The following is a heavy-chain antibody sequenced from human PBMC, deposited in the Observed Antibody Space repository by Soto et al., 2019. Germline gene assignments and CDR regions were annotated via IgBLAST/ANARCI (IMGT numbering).Heavy chain of an antibody. CDR2: IYYSGST. CDR3: ARNRVGSSWYVDY. D-gene: IGHD6-13*01. Sequence: SETLSLTCAVSGDSLNSCDYTWIWIRLPPRQGLEWIGYIYYSGSTHSTSSLQIRVTMSLDRSKIAFSLRLNAVPAAATAVYYCARNRVGSSWYVDYWGQGIPVTVSS. CDR1: GDSLNSCDYT. V-gene: IGHV4-30-2*01. J-gene: IGHJ4*02.